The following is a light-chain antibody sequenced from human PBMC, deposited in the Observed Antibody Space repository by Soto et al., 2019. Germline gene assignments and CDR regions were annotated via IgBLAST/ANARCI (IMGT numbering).Light chain of an antibody. Sequence: DLQMTQSPSSLSASVGDSVTITCXASQGISTWLAWYQQKPGKAPKLLIYGASSLQSGVPSRFSGSGSGTDFTLTISNLQPEDFATYYCQQANSFPISFGQGTRLEIK. CDR2: GAS. CDR1: QGISTW. J-gene: IGKJ5*01. CDR3: QQANSFPIS. V-gene: IGKV1D-12*01.